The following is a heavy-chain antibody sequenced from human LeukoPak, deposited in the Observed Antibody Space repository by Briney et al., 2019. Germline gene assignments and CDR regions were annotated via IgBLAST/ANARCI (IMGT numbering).Heavy chain of an antibody. D-gene: IGHD6-19*01. J-gene: IGHJ5*02. CDR1: DGSTSSSNW. V-gene: IGHV4-4*02. CDR3: ARGKQWLFVGGSWFDP. CDR2: IYHSGST. Sequence: PSETLSLTCAVSDGSTSSSNWWSWVRQPPGKGLEWIGEIYHSGSTNYNSSLKSRVTISVDKSKNQFSLKLSSVTAADTAVYYCARGKQWLFVGGSWFDPWGQGTLVTVSS.